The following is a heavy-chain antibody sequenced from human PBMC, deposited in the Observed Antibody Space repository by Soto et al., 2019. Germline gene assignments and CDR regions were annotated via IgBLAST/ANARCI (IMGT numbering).Heavy chain of an antibody. CDR2: INPNSGGT. V-gene: IGHV1-2*04. CDR3: AKDLSARVTISGAVRELGYYGMDV. J-gene: IGHJ6*02. D-gene: IGHD3-3*01. Sequence: ASVKVSCKASGYTLTGYYMHWVRQAPGEGLEWMGWINPNSGGTNYAQKFQGWVTMTRDTSISTAYMELSRLRSDDTAVYYCAKDLSARVTISGAVRELGYYGMDVWGQGTTVTVSS. CDR1: GYTLTGYY.